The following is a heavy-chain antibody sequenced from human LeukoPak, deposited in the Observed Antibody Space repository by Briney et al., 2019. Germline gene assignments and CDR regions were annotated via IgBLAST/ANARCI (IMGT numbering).Heavy chain of an antibody. J-gene: IGHJ5*02. D-gene: IGHD6-19*01. CDR1: GGSISSYY. CDR3: ARDRRNSSGRRWFDP. CDR2: IYTSGST. V-gene: IGHV4-4*07. Sequence: SETLSLTCTVSGGSISSYYWSWIRQPAGKGLEWIGRIYTSGSTNYNPSLKSRVTMSVDTSKNQFSLKLSSVTAADTAVYYCARDRRNSSGRRWFDPWGQGTLVTVSS.